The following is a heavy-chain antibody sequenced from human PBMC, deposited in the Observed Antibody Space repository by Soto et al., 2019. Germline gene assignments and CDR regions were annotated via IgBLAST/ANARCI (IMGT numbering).Heavy chain of an antibody. CDR2: IWPDGNDK. CDR3: VRGSSCSNGVRYNLGWFGP. Sequence: QVQLVESGGGVVQPGRSLRLSCTASGFTFSAFALHWVRQAPGKGLEWVAVIWPDGNDKYYADYVKGRFTISSDSSKITLSLQMNSLSAEDTAVYYCVRGSSCSNGVRYNLGWFGPFGQGTPVTVSS. J-gene: IGHJ5*02. CDR1: GFTFSAFA. D-gene: IGHD2-8*01. V-gene: IGHV3-33*01.